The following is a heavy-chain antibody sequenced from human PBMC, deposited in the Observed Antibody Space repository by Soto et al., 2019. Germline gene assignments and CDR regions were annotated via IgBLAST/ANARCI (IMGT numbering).Heavy chain of an antibody. CDR2: IYHSGST. CDR1: GGSISSYY. J-gene: IGHJ6*02. CDR3: ARSPDSSGYYPRRYYYGMDV. V-gene: IGHV4-59*12. D-gene: IGHD3-22*01. Sequence: SETLSLTCAVSGGSISSYYWNWIRQPPGKGLEWIGEIYHSGSTNYNPSLKSRVTISVDKSKNQFSLKLSSVTAADTAVYYCARSPDSSGYYPRRYYYGMDVWGQGTTVTVSS.